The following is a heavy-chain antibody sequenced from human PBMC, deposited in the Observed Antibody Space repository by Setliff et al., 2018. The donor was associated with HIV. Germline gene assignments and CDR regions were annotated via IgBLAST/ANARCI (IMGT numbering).Heavy chain of an antibody. CDR3: ARGWNYYGSGSYLPLGY. Sequence: SETLSLTCAVYGGSFNDYYWTWIRQPPGKGLEWIGEIDHSGSTKYHASLKSRVTISIDTSKNQISLKLSSVTAADTAVYYCARGWNYYGSGSYLPLGYWGQGTLGTVSS. CDR2: IDHSGST. V-gene: IGHV4-34*01. J-gene: IGHJ4*02. D-gene: IGHD3-10*01. CDR1: GGSFNDYY.